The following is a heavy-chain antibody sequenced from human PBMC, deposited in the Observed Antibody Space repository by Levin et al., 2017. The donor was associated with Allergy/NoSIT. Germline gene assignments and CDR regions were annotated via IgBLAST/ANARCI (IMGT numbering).Heavy chain of an antibody. CDR1: GGTFSSYA. D-gene: IGHD2-2*02. CDR2: IIPIFGTA. J-gene: IGHJ5*02. CDR3: APLVPAAIWGGETEVDP. V-gene: IGHV1-69*13. Sequence: SVKVSCKASGGTFSSYAISWVRQAPGQGLEWMGGIIPIFGTANYAQKFQGRVTITADESTSTAYMELSSLRSEDTAVYYCAPLVPAAIWGGETEVDPWGQGTLVTVSS.